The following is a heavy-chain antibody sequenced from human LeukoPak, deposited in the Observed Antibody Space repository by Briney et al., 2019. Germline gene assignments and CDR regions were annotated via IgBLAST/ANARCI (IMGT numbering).Heavy chain of an antibody. D-gene: IGHD3-10*01. J-gene: IGHJ3*02. CDR2: ISSSSSYI. Sequence: PGGSLRLSCTASGFTFRSYSMNWVRQAPGKGLEWVSSISSSSSYIYYADSVKGRFTISRDNAKNSLYLQMNSLRAEDTAVYYCARFGRHDAFDIWGQGTMVTVSS. V-gene: IGHV3-21*01. CDR3: ARFGRHDAFDI. CDR1: GFTFRSYS.